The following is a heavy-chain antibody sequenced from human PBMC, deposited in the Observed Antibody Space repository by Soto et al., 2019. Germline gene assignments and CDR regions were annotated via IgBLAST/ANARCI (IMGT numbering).Heavy chain of an antibody. V-gene: IGHV1-69*13. J-gene: IGHJ5*02. CDR1: GGTFSSYA. CDR2: IIPIFGTA. Sequence: SVKFSCKASGGTFSSYAISWVRQAPGQGLEWMGGIIPIFGTANYAQKFQGRVTITADEYTSTAYMELSSLRSEDTAVYYCAREGGLLGYCSSTSCPNWFDPWGQGTLATVSS. CDR3: AREGGLLGYCSSTSCPNWFDP. D-gene: IGHD2-2*01.